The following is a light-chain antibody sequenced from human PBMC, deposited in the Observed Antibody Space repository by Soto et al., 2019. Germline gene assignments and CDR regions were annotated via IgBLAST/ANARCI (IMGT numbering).Light chain of an antibody. CDR3: AAWDDRVNAGV. CDR1: SSNIGTYT. CDR2: TYD. J-gene: IGLJ2*01. Sequence: QSVLTQPTSVSGTPGQSITISCSGSSSNIGTYTLNWYQHLPGTAPKLLFSTYDQRPSGVADRFSGSKSGTSASLAISGLQSEDEADYYCAAWDDRVNAGVYVRGTKLTVL. V-gene: IGLV1-44*01.